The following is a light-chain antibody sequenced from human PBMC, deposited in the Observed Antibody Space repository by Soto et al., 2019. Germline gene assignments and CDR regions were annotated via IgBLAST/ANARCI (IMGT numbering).Light chain of an antibody. CDR1: SSDVGGYNY. J-gene: IGLJ2*01. V-gene: IGLV2-8*01. Sequence: QSVLTQPPSASGSPRQSVTISCTGTSSDVGGYNYVSWYQQHPGKAPKLMIYEVSKRPSGVPDRFSGSNSGNTASLTVSGLQAQDEADYYCSSYAGSNTVFGGGTQLPVL. CDR3: SSYAGSNTV. CDR2: EVS.